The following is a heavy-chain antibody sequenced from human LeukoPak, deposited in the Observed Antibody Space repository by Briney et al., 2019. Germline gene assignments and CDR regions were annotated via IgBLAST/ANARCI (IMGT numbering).Heavy chain of an antibody. CDR1: GFAFSNYA. CDR3: AKEKQRNFDY. Sequence: GGSLRLSCAASGFAFSNYAMSWVRQAPGKGLEWVSGISGSGDSTYYGDTVKGRFTISRDNSKNTLYLQMNSLRAEDTAVYYCAKEKQRNFDYWGQGTLVTVSS. J-gene: IGHJ4*02. CDR2: ISGSGDST. V-gene: IGHV3-23*01.